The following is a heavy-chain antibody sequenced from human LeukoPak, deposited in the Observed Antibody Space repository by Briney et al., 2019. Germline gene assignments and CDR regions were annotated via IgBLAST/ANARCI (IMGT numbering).Heavy chain of an antibody. J-gene: IGHJ4*02. CDR2: IIPILDVT. D-gene: IGHD3-9*01. CDR1: GGTFTNYA. V-gene: IGHV1-69*04. Sequence: ASVKVSCKASGGTFTNYAINWVRQAPGQGLEWMGRIIPILDVTNYAQKFQGRVTITADQSTSTDYMELSSLRSEDTAVYYCARGGGVDILTGFQYWGQGTLVTVSS. CDR3: ARGGGVDILTGFQY.